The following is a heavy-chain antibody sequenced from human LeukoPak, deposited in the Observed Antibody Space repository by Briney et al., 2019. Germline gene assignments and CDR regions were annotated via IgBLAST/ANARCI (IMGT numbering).Heavy chain of an antibody. D-gene: IGHD6-19*01. CDR1: GFTFSSYA. CDR3: AKGLLGPLVGWDY. V-gene: IGHV3-23*01. Sequence: PGGSLRLSCAASGFTFSSYAMRWVRQAPGKGLEWVSAISGSGGSTYYADSVKGRFTISRDNSKNTLYLQMNSLRAEDTAVYYCAKGLLGPLVGWDYWGQGTLVTVSS. J-gene: IGHJ4*02. CDR2: ISGSGGST.